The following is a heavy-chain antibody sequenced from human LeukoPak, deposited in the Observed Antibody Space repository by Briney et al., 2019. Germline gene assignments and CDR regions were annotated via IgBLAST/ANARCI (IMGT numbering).Heavy chain of an antibody. J-gene: IGHJ3*01. CDR3: ATDWGSGCSYVRAFDL. D-gene: IGHD3-16*01. CDR2: IKHPRHGGTT. V-gene: IGHV3-15*01. CDR1: GFPFSGAF. Sequence: PGGSLRLSCAASGFPFSGAFMSWVRQAPGKGLEWVGRIKHPRHGGTTDYAAAVKDRFTISRDDSINTLYLHMSSLKAEDTAMYYCATDWGSGCSYVRAFDLWGRGTMVTVSS.